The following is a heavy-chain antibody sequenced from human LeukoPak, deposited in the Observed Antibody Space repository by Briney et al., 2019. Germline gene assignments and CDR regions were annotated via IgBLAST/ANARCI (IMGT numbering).Heavy chain of an antibody. V-gene: IGHV4-59*11. J-gene: IGHJ6*03. CDR2: ISNSAST. D-gene: IGHD2-15*01. CDR3: GRDALVGYFSYYYMDV. CDR1: GVSISSHY. Sequence: SETLSLTCTVSGVSISSHYWSWVRQSPGKGLEWVGDISNSASTSYNPSLKSRVTISIDTSKTQFSLKLSSVTAADTAVYYCGRDALVGYFSYYYMDVWGKGTTVTVSS.